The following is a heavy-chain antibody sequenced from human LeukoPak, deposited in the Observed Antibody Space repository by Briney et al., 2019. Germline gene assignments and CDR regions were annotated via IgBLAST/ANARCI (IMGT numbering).Heavy chain of an antibody. Sequence: ASVKVSCKASGYTFTVYHMHWVRQAPGQGLEWMGIINPSDGSTTYAQKFQGRVSITRDMSTSTIYMELSSLRSEDTAVYYCARDNSVRDEAWWFNPWRQGTLVTVSS. V-gene: IGHV1-46*01. CDR3: ARDNSVRDEAWWFNP. D-gene: IGHD5-24*01. CDR2: INPSDGST. CDR1: GYTFTVYH. J-gene: IGHJ5*02.